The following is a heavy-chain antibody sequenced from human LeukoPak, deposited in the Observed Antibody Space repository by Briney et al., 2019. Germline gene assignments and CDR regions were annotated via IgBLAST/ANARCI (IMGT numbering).Heavy chain of an antibody. CDR1: GFTFSSYA. V-gene: IGHV3-23*01. CDR3: AKSTHSRSWYPVFDY. Sequence: GGSLRLSCAVSGFTFSSYAMGWVRQAPGKGLEWVSAITGSGGSTYYADSVKGRFTISRDNSKNTLYLQMNSLRAEDTAVYYWAKSTHSRSWYPVFDYWGQGTLVIVSS. J-gene: IGHJ4*02. D-gene: IGHD6-13*01. CDR2: ITGSGGST.